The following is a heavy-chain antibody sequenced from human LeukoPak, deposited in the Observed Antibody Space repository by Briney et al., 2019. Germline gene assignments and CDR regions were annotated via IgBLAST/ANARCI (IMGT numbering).Heavy chain of an antibody. CDR2: INPSGGST. J-gene: IGHJ5*02. V-gene: IGHV1-46*01. D-gene: IGHD5-12*01. CDR1: GYTFTSYY. CDR3: ASADGYDYWFDP. Sequence: ASVKVSCKASGYTFTSYYMHWVRQAPGQGLEWMGIINPSGGSTSYARKFQGRVTMTRDTSTSTVYMELSSLRSEDTAVYYCASADGYDYWFDPWGQGTLVTVSS.